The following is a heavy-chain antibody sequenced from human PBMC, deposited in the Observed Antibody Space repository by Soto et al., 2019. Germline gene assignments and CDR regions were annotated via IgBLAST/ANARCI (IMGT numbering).Heavy chain of an antibody. CDR1: GGTFSSYA. Sequence: SVKISCKASGGTFSSYAISWVRQAPGQGLEWMGGIIPIFGTANYAQKFQGRVTITADESTSTAYMELSSLRSEDTAVYYCARAAGSWSAFDIWGQGTMVTVSS. V-gene: IGHV1-69*13. CDR2: IIPIFGTA. CDR3: ARAAGSWSAFDI. J-gene: IGHJ3*02. D-gene: IGHD6-13*01.